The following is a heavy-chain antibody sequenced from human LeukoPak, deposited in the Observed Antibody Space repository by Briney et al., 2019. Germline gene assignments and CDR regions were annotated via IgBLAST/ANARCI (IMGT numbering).Heavy chain of an antibody. D-gene: IGHD6-13*01. CDR2: ISSSSSYI. Sequence: GGSLRLSCAASGFTFSSCSMNWVRQAPGKGLEWVSSISSSSSYIYYADSVKGRFTISRDNAKNSLYLQTNSLRAEDTAVYYCARDLRISSSLRWFDPWGQGTLVTVSS. CDR3: ARDLRISSSLRWFDP. CDR1: GFTFSSCS. V-gene: IGHV3-21*01. J-gene: IGHJ5*02.